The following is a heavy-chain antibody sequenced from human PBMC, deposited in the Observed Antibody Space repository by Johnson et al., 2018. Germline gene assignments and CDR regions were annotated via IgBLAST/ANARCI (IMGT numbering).Heavy chain of an antibody. CDR3: ARGTGGYDYDYYYYMDV. D-gene: IGHD5-12*01. V-gene: IGHV4-59*01. J-gene: IGHJ6*03. Sequence: QVQLQESGPGLVKPSETXSLTCTVSGGSISSYYWSWIRQPPGKGLEWIGYIYYSGSTNYNPSLKSRVTISVDTSKNQFSLKLSSVTAADTAVYYCARGTGGYDYDYYYYMDVWGKGTTVTVSS. CDR2: IYYSGST. CDR1: GGSISSYY.